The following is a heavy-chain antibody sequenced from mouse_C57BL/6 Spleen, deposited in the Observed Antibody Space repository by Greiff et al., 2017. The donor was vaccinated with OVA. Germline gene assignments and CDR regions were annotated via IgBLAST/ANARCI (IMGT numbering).Heavy chain of an antibody. CDR2: IDPSDSYT. V-gene: IGHV1-69*01. CDR1: GYTFTSYW. Sequence: QVQLQQPGAELVMPGASVKLSCKASGYTFTSYWMHWVKQRPGQGLEWIGEIDPSDSYTNYNQKFKGKSTLTVDKSSSTAYMQLSILTSEDSAVYYCATHYYGSPLFYWYFEVWGTGTTVTVSS. CDR3: ATHYYGSPLFYWYFEV. J-gene: IGHJ1*03. D-gene: IGHD1-1*01.